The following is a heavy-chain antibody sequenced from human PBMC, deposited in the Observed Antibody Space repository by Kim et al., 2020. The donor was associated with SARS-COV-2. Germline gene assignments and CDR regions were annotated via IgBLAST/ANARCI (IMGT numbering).Heavy chain of an antibody. CDR2: IYYSGIS. Sequence: SETLSLTCTVSGASVSSGGYFWSWIRQPPGKGLEWIGYIYYSGISNYNPSLKSRVTISLETSKNQFSLRLNSVTAADTAVYYCARRLGSGWYYFDYWGQGTLVTVSS. J-gene: IGHJ4*02. CDR1: GASVSSGGYF. V-gene: IGHV4-61*08. D-gene: IGHD6-19*01. CDR3: ARRLGSGWYYFDY.